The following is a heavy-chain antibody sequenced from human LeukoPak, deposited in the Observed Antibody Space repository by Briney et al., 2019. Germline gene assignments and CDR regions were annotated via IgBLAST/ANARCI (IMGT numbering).Heavy chain of an antibody. CDR2: IYTSGTI. V-gene: IGHV4-4*07. CDR1: GGSISSYY. D-gene: IGHD5-12*01. CDR3: ARAGYSGYDEEVGY. Sequence: SETLSLTCTVSGGSISSYYWSWIRQPAGTALEWIGRIYTSGTITYNPSLKSRVTMSVDTSKNQFSLKLSSVTAADTAVYYCARAGYSGYDEEVGYWGQGTLVTVSS. J-gene: IGHJ4*02.